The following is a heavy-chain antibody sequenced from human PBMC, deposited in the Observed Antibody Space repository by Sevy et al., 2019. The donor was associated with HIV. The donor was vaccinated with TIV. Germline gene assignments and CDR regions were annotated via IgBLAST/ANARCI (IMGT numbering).Heavy chain of an antibody. CDR2: IRYDGSNK. V-gene: IGHV3-30*02. Sequence: GGSLRLSCAASGFTFSSYGMHWVRQAPGKGLEWVAFIRYDGSNKYYADSVKGRFTISRDKSKKTLYLQMNSLRAEDTAVYYCAKEGYCSSTSCYIGRIYYYYYMDVWGKGTTVTVSS. CDR1: GFTFSSYG. J-gene: IGHJ6*03. D-gene: IGHD2-2*01. CDR3: AKEGYCSSTSCYIGRIYYYYYMDV.